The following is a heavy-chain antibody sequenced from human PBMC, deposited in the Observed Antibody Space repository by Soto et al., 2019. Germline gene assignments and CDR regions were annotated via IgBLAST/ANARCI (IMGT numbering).Heavy chain of an antibody. Sequence: GGSLRLSCAASGFTFSSYGMHWVRQAPGKGLEWVAVISYDGSNKYYADSVKGRFTISRDNSKNTLFLQMNSLRAEDTAVYFCSKWSGFGDAWGQGTLVTVSS. CDR2: ISYDGSNK. CDR3: SKWSGFGDA. V-gene: IGHV3-30*18. J-gene: IGHJ5*02. CDR1: GFTFSSYG. D-gene: IGHD3-10*01.